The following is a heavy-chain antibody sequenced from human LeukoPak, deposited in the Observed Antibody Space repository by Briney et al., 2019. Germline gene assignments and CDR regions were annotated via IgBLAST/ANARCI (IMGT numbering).Heavy chain of an antibody. D-gene: IGHD3-22*01. Sequence: ASVKVSCKASGYTFTGYYMHWVRQAPGQGLEWMGWINPSGGSTSYAQKFQGRVTMTRDTSTSTVYMELSSLRSEDTAVYYCARDPAYYYDSSGYPRGEYFDYWGQGTLVTVSS. J-gene: IGHJ4*02. CDR1: GYTFTGYY. V-gene: IGHV1-46*01. CDR3: ARDPAYYYDSSGYPRGEYFDY. CDR2: INPSGGST.